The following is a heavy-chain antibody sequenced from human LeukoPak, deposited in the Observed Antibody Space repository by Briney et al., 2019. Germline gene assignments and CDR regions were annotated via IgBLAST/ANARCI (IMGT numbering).Heavy chain of an antibody. Sequence: ETLSLTCAVSGYSISSGYYWGWIRQPPGKGLEWIGSIYHSGSTYYNPSLKSRVTISVDTSKNQFSLKLSSVTAADTAVYYCARLGATDYWGQGTLVTVSS. D-gene: IGHD1-26*01. V-gene: IGHV4-38-2*01. J-gene: IGHJ4*02. CDR3: ARLGATDY. CDR2: IYHSGST. CDR1: GYSISSGYY.